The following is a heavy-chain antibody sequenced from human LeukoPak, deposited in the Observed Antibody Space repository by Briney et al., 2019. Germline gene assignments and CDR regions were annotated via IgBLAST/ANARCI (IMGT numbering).Heavy chain of an antibody. Sequence: SETLSLTCTVSGGSISSSSAYWGWIRQPPGKGLVWIGSIYYSKNTYYNPSLKSRVTISADTSKNQFSLTLGSMSATDTAVYYCVSPRGFSYGYFDYWGQGTLVTVSS. J-gene: IGHJ4*02. V-gene: IGHV4-39*01. D-gene: IGHD5-18*01. CDR1: GGSISSSSAY. CDR2: IYYSKNT. CDR3: VSPRGFSYGYFDY.